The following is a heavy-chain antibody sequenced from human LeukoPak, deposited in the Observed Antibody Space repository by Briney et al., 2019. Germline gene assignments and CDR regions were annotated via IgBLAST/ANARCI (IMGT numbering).Heavy chain of an antibody. CDR3: ARDTPIAAAGPYNWFDP. CDR1: GYTFTSYA. D-gene: IGHD6-13*01. J-gene: IGHJ5*02. CDR2: INTNTGNP. V-gene: IGHV7-4-1*02. Sequence: ASVKVSCKASGYTFTSYAMNWVRQAPGQGLEWMGWINTNTGNPTYAQGFTGRFVFSLDTSVSTAYLQISSLKAEDTAVYYCARDTPIAAAGPYNWFDPWGQGTLVTVSS.